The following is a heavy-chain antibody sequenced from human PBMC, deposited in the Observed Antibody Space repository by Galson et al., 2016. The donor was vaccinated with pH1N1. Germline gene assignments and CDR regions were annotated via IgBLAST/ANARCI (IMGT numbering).Heavy chain of an antibody. J-gene: IGHJ3*02. D-gene: IGHD4-17*01. CDR3: ARQNDYGDYRGDAFDI. V-gene: IGHV5-51*01. CDR2: VNPGGSTI. Sequence: QSGAEVKKPGESLKISCKASGYSFTRYWIAWVRQVPGKGLEWVGVVNPGGSTIRYSPPFQGQVTISSDKSINTAYLQWISLKASDTATYCCARQNDYGDYRGDAFDIWGQGTMVTVSS. CDR1: GYSFTRYW.